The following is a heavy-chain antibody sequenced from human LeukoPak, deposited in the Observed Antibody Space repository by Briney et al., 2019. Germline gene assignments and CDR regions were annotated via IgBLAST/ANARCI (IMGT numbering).Heavy chain of an antibody. CDR2: ISYDGSDK. V-gene: IGHV3-30*18. J-gene: IGHJ4*02. CDR3: AKTLFYGDYGALGY. Sequence: GMSLRLSCAASGFTFSSYGMHWVRQAPGKGLEWVAVISYDGSDKYYADSVKGRFTISRDNSKNTLYLQMNSLRAEDTAVYYCAKTLFYGDYGALGYWGQGTLVTVSS. D-gene: IGHD4-17*01. CDR1: GFTFSSYG.